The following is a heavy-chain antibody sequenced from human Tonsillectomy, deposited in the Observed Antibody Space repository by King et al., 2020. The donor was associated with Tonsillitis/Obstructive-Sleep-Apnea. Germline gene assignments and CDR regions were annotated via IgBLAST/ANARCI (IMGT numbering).Heavy chain of an antibody. D-gene: IGHD4-23*01. CDR2: IWNDGSNK. CDR1: VFTFSSYV. CDR3: ARDREDYGGWGLI. V-gene: IGHV3-33*01. Sequence: QLVQSGGGVVQPGRSLRLSCAASVFTFSSYVRHWVRQAPGKGLEWVAVIWNDGSNKYYADSVKGRFTISRDNSKNTLYLQMNSLRAEDTAVYYCARDREDYGGWGLIWGQGTMVTVSS. J-gene: IGHJ3*02.